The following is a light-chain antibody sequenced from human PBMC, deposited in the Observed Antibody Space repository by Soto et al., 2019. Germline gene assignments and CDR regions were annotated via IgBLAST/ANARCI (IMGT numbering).Light chain of an antibody. CDR3: QQYGSSPLT. Sequence: IVMTQSPATLSVSPCEIATLSCRASQSVSSNLAWYQQKPGQAPRLLIFRASSRARGVPARFSASGSGTDFTLTISRLEPEDFALYYCQQYGSSPLTFGGGTKVDIK. CDR2: RAS. J-gene: IGKJ4*01. V-gene: IGKV3-20*01. CDR1: QSVSSN.